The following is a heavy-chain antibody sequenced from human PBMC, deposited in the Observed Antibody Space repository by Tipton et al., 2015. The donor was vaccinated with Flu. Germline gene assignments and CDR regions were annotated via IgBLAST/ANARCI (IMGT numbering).Heavy chain of an antibody. D-gene: IGHD4-11*01. CDR1: GDSISSDYY. V-gene: IGHV4-38-2*01. J-gene: IGHJ5*02. CDR3: ARRDYSNYVSDPKSWFDP. Sequence: TLSLTCAVSGDSISSDYYWGWIRQFPGKGLEWIGTVSRTGSTIYNPSLKSRVAISIDRSKKQFSLNLKSVTAGDMAVYYCARRDYSNYVSDPKSWFDPWGQGILVTVSS. CDR2: VSRTGST.